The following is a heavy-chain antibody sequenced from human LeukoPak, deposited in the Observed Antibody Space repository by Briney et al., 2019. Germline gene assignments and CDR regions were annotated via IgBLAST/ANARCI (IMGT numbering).Heavy chain of an antibody. CDR1: GYTFTGYY. J-gene: IGHJ4*02. CDR2: INPNSGGT. D-gene: IGHD6-6*01. CDR3: ARDAYSSSSDFDY. Sequence: ASVKVSCKASGYTFTGYYMHWVRLAPGQGLEWMGWINPNSGGTNYAQKFQGRVTMTRDTSISTAYMELSRLRSDDTAVYYCARDAYSSSSDFDYWGQGTLVTVSS. V-gene: IGHV1-2*02.